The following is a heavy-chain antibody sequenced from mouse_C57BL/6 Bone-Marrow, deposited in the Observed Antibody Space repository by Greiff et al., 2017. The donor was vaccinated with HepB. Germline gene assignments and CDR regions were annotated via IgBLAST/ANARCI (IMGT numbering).Heavy chain of an antibody. V-gene: IGHV1-82*01. J-gene: IGHJ2*01. CDR2: IYPGDGDT. D-gene: IGHD1-1*01. Sequence: QVQLKQSGPELVKPGASVKISCKASGYAFSSSWMNWVKQSPGKGLEWIGRIYPGDGDTNYNGKFKGKATLTADKSSSTAYMQLSSLTSEDSAVYYCARRYYYGSSYVYIDYWGQGTTLTVSS. CDR1: GYAFSSSW. CDR3: ARRYYYGSSYVYIDY.